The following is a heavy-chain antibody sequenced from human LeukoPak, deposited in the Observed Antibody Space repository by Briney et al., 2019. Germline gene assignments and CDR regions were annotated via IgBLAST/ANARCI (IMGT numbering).Heavy chain of an antibody. CDR2: IQYSGGT. CDR1: GSSIYSFY. Sequence: SETLSLTCTVSGSSIYSFYWSWIRQSPGKGLEWIGYIQYSGGTNYNPSLKSRVTISLDTSKNQFSLRLNSVTAADTAVYYCASDRNTGSWYFYWGQGTLVTVSS. D-gene: IGHD6-13*01. J-gene: IGHJ4*02. V-gene: IGHV4-59*08. CDR3: ASDRNTGSWYFY.